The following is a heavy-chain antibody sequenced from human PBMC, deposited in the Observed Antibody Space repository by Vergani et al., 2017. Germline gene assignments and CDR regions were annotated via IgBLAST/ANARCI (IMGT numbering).Heavy chain of an antibody. CDR3: AKGVLGTADY. J-gene: IGHJ4*02. V-gene: IGHV3-30*18. CDR2: ISYDGSNK. D-gene: IGHD3-10*01. CDR1: GFTLSSYG. Sequence: QVQLVESGGGVVQPGRSLRLSCAASGFTLSSYGMHWVRQAPGKGLEWVAVISYDGSNKYYADSVKGRFTISRDNSKNTLYLQMNSLRAEDTAVYYCAKGVLGTADYWGQGTLVTVSS.